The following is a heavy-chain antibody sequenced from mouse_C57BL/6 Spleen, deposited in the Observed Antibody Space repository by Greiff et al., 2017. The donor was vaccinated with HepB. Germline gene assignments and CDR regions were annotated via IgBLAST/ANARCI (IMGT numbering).Heavy chain of an antibody. J-gene: IGHJ2*01. Sequence: VKLQESGAELVRPGTSVKVSCKASGYAFTNYLIEWVKQRPGQGLEWIGVINPGSGGTNYNEKFKGKATLTADKSSSTAYMQLSSLTSEDSAVYFCARGITTVLDYWGQGTTLTVSS. D-gene: IGHD1-1*01. CDR3: ARGITTVLDY. CDR1: GYAFTNYL. V-gene: IGHV1-54*01. CDR2: INPGSGGT.